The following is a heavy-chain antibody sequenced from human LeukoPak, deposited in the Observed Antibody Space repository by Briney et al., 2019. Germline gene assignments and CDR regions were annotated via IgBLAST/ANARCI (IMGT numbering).Heavy chain of an antibody. CDR1: GFTVSINY. J-gene: IGHJ4*02. CDR2: IYSGGNT. D-gene: IGHD2-2*01. V-gene: IGHV3-53*01. CDR3: ARGETSSYDY. Sequence: PGGSLRLSCAASGFTVSINYMSWVRQAPGKGLEWVSVIYSGGNTYYADYVKGRFTISRDNSKNTVYLQMNSLRAEDTAVYYCARGETSSYDYSGQGTLVTVSS.